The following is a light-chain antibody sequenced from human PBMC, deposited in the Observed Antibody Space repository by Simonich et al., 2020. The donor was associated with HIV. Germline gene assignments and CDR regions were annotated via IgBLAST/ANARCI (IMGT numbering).Light chain of an antibody. Sequence: DIQMTQSPSPLSASVGDRVTITCRASQSISNSLAWYQQKPGKAPKLLLYAASRLESGVPSRFSGSGSGTDYTLTISSLQPEDFATYYCQQYYSTPPTFGQGTKVEIK. V-gene: IGKV1-NL1*01. J-gene: IGKJ1*01. CDR3: QQYYSTPPT. CDR2: AAS. CDR1: QSISNS.